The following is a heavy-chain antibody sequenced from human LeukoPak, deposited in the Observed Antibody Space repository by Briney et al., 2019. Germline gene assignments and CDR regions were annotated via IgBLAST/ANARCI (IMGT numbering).Heavy chain of an antibody. D-gene: IGHD3-10*01. Sequence: GGSLRLSCAASGFTFSSYAMSWVRQAPGKGLEWVSAISGSGGSTYYADSVKGRFTISRDNSKNTLYLQMNSLRAEDTAVYYCAKDEYYYGSGSYYRPDYWGQGTLVTVSS. CDR3: AKDEYYYGSGSYYRPDY. J-gene: IGHJ4*02. V-gene: IGHV3-23*01. CDR2: ISGSGGST. CDR1: GFTFSSYA.